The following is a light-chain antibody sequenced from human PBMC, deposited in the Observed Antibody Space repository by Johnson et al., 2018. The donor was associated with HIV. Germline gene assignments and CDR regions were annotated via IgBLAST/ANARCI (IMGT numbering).Light chain of an antibody. J-gene: IGLJ1*01. Sequence: PPSVSAAPGQKVSISCSGSSSNIGNNYVSWYQQLPGTAPKLLIFKNNERPSGIPDRFSGSKSGTSATLGITGLQTGDEGDYYCGTLDTSLGGGGVFGTGTKVTVL. CDR3: GTLDTSLGGGGV. CDR2: KNN. CDR1: SSNIGNNY. V-gene: IGLV1-51*02.